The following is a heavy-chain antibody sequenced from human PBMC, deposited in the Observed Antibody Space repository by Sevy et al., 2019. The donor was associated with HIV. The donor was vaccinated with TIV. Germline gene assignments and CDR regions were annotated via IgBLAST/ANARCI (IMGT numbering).Heavy chain of an antibody. V-gene: IGHV3-33*01. CDR3: ARDKLLPVMVIMVRGALSYYFDY. D-gene: IGHD3-10*01. J-gene: IGHJ4*02. CDR1: GFTFSDYG. CDR2: IWYDGINK. Sequence: GGSLRLSCAASGFTFSDYGIHWVRQAPGKGPEWEAVIWYDGINKYYVDSVKRRFTISRDNSKNTVYLQMNSLRAEETAVYYCARDKLLPVMVIMVRGALSYYFDYWGQGTLVTVSS.